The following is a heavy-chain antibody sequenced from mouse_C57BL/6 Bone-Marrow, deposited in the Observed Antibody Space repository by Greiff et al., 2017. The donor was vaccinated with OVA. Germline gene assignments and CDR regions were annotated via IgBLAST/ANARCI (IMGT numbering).Heavy chain of an antibody. V-gene: IGHV1-15*01. CDR3: TFSYYAMDY. CDR2: IDPETGGT. Sequence: VKLQESGAELVRPGASVTLSCKASGYTFTDYEMHWVKQTPVHGLEWIGAIDPETGGTAYNQKFKGKAILTADKSSSTAYMELRSLTSEDSAVYYCTFSYYAMDYWGQGTSVTVSS. J-gene: IGHJ4*01. CDR1: GYTFTDYE.